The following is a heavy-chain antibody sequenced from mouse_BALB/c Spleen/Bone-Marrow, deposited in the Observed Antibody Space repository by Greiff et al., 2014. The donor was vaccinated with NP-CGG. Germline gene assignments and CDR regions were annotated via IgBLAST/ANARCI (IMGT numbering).Heavy chain of an antibody. CDR1: GFSLTTYG. Sequence: VKLVESGPGLVKPSQSLSITCTVSGFSLTTYGLHWDRQSPGKGLEWLGVIWSGGGTDYNAAFISRLIITKDNSKSQVFFKMNSLQTNDTAMYYCARKGYTGYFDVWGAGTTVTVSS. V-gene: IGHV2-2*02. J-gene: IGHJ1*01. D-gene: IGHD2-2*01. CDR2: IWSGGGT. CDR3: ARKGYTGYFDV.